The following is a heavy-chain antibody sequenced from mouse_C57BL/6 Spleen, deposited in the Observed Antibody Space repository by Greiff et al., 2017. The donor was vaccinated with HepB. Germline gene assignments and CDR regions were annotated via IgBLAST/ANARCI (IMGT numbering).Heavy chain of an antibody. V-gene: IGHV3-6*01. D-gene: IGHD2-3*01. CDR2: ISYDGSN. J-gene: IGHJ3*01. CDR1: GYSITSGYY. Sequence: EVQLVESGPGLVKPSQSLSLTCSVTGYSITSGYYWNWIRQFPGNKLEWMGYISYDGSNNYNPSLKNRISITRDTSKNQFFLKLNSVTTEDTATYYCARDGDGYSFAYWGQGTLVTVSA. CDR3: ARDGDGYSFAY.